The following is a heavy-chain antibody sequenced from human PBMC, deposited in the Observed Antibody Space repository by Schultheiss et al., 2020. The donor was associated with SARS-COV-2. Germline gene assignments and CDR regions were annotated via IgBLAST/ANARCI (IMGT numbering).Heavy chain of an antibody. CDR3: ARDGYGSPGAGRVDY. J-gene: IGHJ4*02. Sequence: GGSLRLSCAASGFTFSSYSMNWVRQAPGKGLEWVSSISSSSSTIYYADSVKGRFTISRDNAKNSLYLQMNSLRAEDTAVYYCARDGYGSPGAGRVDYWGQGTLVTVSS. D-gene: IGHD1-26*01. CDR2: ISSSSSTI. V-gene: IGHV3-21*01. CDR1: GFTFSSYS.